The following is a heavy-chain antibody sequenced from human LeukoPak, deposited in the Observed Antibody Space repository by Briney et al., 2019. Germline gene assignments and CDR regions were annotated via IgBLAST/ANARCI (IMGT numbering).Heavy chain of an antibody. D-gene: IGHD4-17*01. CDR2: IIPIFGIA. J-gene: IGHJ4*02. CDR3: ASGNGDYVGLLGTYYFDY. CDR1: GGTFSSYA. Sequence: ASVKVSCKASGGTFSSYAISWVRQDPGQGLEWMGRIIPIFGIANYAQKFQGRVTITADKSTSTAYMELSSLRSEDTAVYYCASGNGDYVGLLGTYYFDYWGQGSLVTVSS. V-gene: IGHV1-69*04.